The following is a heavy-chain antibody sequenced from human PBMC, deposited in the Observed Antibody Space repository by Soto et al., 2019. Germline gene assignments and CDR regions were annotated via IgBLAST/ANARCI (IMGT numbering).Heavy chain of an antibody. Sequence: ASVNVSCKASVYTFTDYYFRWVRMAPGRGLEWLGWFITRTCGTNYAPNLQGRVNMTRDTSVSTTYMDLTSLTCDDTAVYYCAREHAGFGDYWGPGTLVTVSS. CDR1: VYTFTDYY. CDR2: FITRTCGT. CDR3: AREHAGFGDY. J-gene: IGHJ4*02. D-gene: IGHD3-16*01. V-gene: IGHV1-2*02.